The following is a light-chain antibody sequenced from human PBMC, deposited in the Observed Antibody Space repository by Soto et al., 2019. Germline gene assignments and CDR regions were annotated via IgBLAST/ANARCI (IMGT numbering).Light chain of an antibody. Sequence: EIVLRQSPRTLALSRGEGATLSCRAGQTISNNYLAWYQQQPGQAPRLLIYGVSNRATGIPDRFSGSGSGTDFTLTIRSLEPEDFAVYSCQQRSNWPPITFGQGTRLEIK. CDR1: QTISNNY. CDR2: GVS. V-gene: IGKV3D-20*02. CDR3: QQRSNWPPIT. J-gene: IGKJ5*01.